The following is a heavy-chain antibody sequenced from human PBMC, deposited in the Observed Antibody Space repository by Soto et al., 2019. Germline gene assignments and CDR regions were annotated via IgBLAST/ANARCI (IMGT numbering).Heavy chain of an antibody. CDR2: IYATGTT. Sequence: KSSETLSLTCTVSGASISGYYWSWIRKSAGKGLEWIGRIYATGTTDYNPSLKCRVMMSVDTSKKQFSLRLRSVTAADTAVYYCVRDGTKTLRDWFDPWGQGISVTVSS. D-gene: IGHD1-1*01. CDR1: GASISGYY. CDR3: VRDGTKTLRDWFDP. J-gene: IGHJ5*02. V-gene: IGHV4-4*07.